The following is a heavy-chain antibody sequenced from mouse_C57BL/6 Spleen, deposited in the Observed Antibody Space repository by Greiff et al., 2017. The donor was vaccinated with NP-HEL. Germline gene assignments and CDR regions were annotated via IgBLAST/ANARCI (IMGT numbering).Heavy chain of an antibody. D-gene: IGHD2-10*02. J-gene: IGHJ4*01. CDR2: IDPSDSET. Sequence: VQLQQPGAELVRPVSSVKLSCKASGYTFTSYWMHWVKQRPIQGLEWIGNIDPSDSETHYNQKFKDKATLTVDKSSSTAYMQLSSLTSEDSAVYYCAVWKDAMDYWGQGTSVTVSS. CDR1: GYTFTSYW. CDR3: AVWKDAMDY. V-gene: IGHV1-52*01.